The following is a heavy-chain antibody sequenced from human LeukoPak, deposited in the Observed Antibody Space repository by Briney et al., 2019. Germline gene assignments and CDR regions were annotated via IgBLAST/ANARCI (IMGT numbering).Heavy chain of an antibody. CDR2: ITGSGGRT. V-gene: IGHV3-23*01. D-gene: IGHD6-13*01. Sequence: GGSLRLSCEVSGFTFSTCGMSWVRQAPGKGLEWVSAITGSGGRTYYADSVKGRFTISRDNSKNTLYLQMNSLRAEDTAVYYCARDRWGITAAGTRMGYYYMDVWGKGTTVTISS. CDR1: GFTFSTCG. CDR3: ARDRWGITAAGTRMGYYYMDV. J-gene: IGHJ6*03.